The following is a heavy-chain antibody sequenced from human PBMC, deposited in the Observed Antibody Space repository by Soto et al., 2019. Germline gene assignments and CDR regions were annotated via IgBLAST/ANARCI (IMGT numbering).Heavy chain of an antibody. CDR1: GGSISSYY. V-gene: IGHV4-59*01. CDR2: IYYSGST. Sequence: SETLSLTCTVSGGSISSYYWSWIRQPPGKGLEWIGYIYYSGSTNYNPSIKSRVTISVDTSKNQFSLKLSSVTAADTAVYYCARHYYGDYPDCWGQGTLVTVSS. D-gene: IGHD4-17*01. J-gene: IGHJ4*02. CDR3: ARHYYGDYPDC.